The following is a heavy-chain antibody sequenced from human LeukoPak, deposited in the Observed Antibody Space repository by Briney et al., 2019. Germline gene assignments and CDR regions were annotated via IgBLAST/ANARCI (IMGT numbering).Heavy chain of an antibody. CDR1: GFTFSSYA. J-gene: IGHJ5*02. CDR3: AKSDFWSGYNWFDP. CDR2: ISGSGGST. D-gene: IGHD3-3*01. V-gene: IGHV3-23*01. Sequence: GGSLRLSWAASGFTFSSYAMSWVRQAPGKGLEWVSAISGSGGSTYYADSVKGRFTISRDNSKNTLYLQMNSLRAEDTAVYYCAKSDFWSGYNWFDPWGQGTLVTVSS.